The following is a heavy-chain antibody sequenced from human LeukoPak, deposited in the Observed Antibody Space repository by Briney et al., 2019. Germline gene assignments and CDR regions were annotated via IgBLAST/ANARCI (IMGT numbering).Heavy chain of an antibody. Sequence: GGSLRLSCAASGFTFSSYSMNWVRQAPGKGLEWVSYISSSSSTIYYADSVKGRLTISRDNAKNSLYLQMNSLRAEDTAVYYCARGDYYGSGSYSSYWGQGTLVTVSS. CDR3: ARGDYYGSGSYSSY. J-gene: IGHJ4*02. CDR2: ISSSSSTI. CDR1: GFTFSSYS. D-gene: IGHD3-10*01. V-gene: IGHV3-48*01.